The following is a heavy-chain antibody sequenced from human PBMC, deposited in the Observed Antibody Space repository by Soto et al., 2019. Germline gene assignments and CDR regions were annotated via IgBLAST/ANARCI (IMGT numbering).Heavy chain of an antibody. CDR1: GYTLIDYF. V-gene: IGHV1-2*02. J-gene: IGHJ4*02. CDR2: INPSSGET. D-gene: IGHD3-3*01. Sequence: ASVKVSCKASGYTLIDYFIQWVRQAPGQGLEWMGWINPSSGETTYAQKFQGRVTMTRDTSISTAYMDLITLRSDDTAIYYCVRGSTWRDLDYWGQGTPVTVSS. CDR3: VRGSTWRDLDY.